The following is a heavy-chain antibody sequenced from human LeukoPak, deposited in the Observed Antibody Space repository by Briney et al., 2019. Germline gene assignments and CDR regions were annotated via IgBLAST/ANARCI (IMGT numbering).Heavy chain of an antibody. CDR1: GFTFSSYA. CDR2: SSGSCGST. Sequence: GGSLRLSCPASGFTFSSYAMSWVRQAPGKGLDWVSASSGSCGSTYYADSVKGRFTIFRHNSKNTLYLQMNSLRAEDRAVYYCAKVRAYCGGDCPSDFDYWGQGTLVTVSS. CDR3: AKVRAYCGGDCPSDFDY. D-gene: IGHD2-21*02. J-gene: IGHJ4*02. V-gene: IGHV3-23*01.